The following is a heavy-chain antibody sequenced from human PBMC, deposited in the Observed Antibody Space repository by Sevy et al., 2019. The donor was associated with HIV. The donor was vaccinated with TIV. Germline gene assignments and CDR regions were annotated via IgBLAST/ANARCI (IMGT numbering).Heavy chain of an antibody. D-gene: IGHD6-19*01. V-gene: IGHV4-4*02. CDR3: AAVAGTDILGYYYQH. J-gene: IGHJ4*02. CDR2: MYHKGTT. Sequence: KQSQTLSLTCAVSGLSITGSYWWSWVRQSPGKGLEWLGDMYHKGTTNYNPSLKSRVTISIDKSKSQFSLKINSITAADTGLYFCAAVAGTDILGYYYQHWGRGTQVTVSS. CDR1: GLSITGSYW.